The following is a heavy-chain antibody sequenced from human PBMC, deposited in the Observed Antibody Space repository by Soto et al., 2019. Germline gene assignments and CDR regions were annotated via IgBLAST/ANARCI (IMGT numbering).Heavy chain of an antibody. V-gene: IGHV3-11*01. CDR2: ISSSGGTT. CDR1: GFTFSDYY. Sequence: GGSLRLSCAASGFTFSDYYMSWIRQAPGKGLEWVSYISSSGGTTYYADSVKGRFTTSRDNAKNTLYLQMNSLRAEDTAVYYCAKSYYASSGYFDYWGPGTLVTVSS. D-gene: IGHD3-22*01. J-gene: IGHJ4*02. CDR3: AKSYYASSGYFDY.